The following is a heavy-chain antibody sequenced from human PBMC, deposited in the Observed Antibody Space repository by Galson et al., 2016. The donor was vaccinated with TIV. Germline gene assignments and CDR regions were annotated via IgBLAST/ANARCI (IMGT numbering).Heavy chain of an antibody. CDR3: AKIEMAMSGRYFDS. Sequence: SLRLSCAASGFTFSSYSMSWVRQAPGKGLEWVSSINVNGGNTYYADSVKGRFTISRDSSENTLYMQMNSLRAEDTAIYYCAKIEMAMSGRYFDSWGQGTQVTVSS. J-gene: IGHJ4*02. D-gene: IGHD6-19*01. CDR1: GFTFSSYS. CDR2: INVNGGNT. V-gene: IGHV3-23*01.